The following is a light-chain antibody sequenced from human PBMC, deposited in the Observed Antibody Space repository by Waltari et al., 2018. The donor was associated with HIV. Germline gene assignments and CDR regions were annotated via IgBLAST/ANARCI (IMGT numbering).Light chain of an antibody. CDR3: QQYGSSPIA. Sequence: TQSPGTLSLSPGERATLSCRASQSIISNYVAWYQQKPGQAPRLLIYGASKRATGIPDRFRGSGSGTDFTLTISRLEPEDFAVYYCQQYGSSPIAFGQGTRLEIK. V-gene: IGKV3-20*01. CDR1: QSIISNY. CDR2: GAS. J-gene: IGKJ5*01.